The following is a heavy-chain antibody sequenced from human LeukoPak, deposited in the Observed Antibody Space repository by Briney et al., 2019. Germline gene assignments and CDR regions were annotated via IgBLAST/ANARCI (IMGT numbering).Heavy chain of an antibody. CDR2: IYYSGST. CDR1: GGSISSYY. D-gene: IGHD2-2*01. V-gene: IGHV4-59*01. J-gene: IGHJ4*02. Sequence: KPSETLSLTCTVSGGSISSYYWSWIRQPPGKGLEWIGYIYYSGSTNYNPSLKSRVTISVDTSKNQFSLKLSSVTAADTAVYYCASALYCSSTSCYPFDYWGQGTLVTVSS. CDR3: ASALYCSSTSCYPFDY.